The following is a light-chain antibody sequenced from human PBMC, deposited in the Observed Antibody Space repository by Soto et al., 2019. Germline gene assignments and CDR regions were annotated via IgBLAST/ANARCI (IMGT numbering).Light chain of an antibody. J-gene: IGKJ1*01. Sequence: DIQMTQSPSSLSASVGDRVTITCRASQSISSAYLNWYQQKAGNAPKFLIYAASSLQSGVPSRFSGSGSGTDFTLTISSLQPEDFATYYCHQSHNTPWTFGQGTKVEIK. CDR1: QSISSAY. CDR2: AAS. CDR3: HQSHNTPWT. V-gene: IGKV1-39*01.